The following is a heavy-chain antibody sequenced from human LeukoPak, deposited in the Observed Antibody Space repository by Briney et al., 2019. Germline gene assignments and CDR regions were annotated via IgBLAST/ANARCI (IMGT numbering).Heavy chain of an antibody. CDR2: IKQDGSEK. CDR1: GFTLSSYW. D-gene: IGHD2-2*01. Sequence: GGSLRLSCAASGFTLSSYWMSWVRQAPGKGLEWVANIKQDGSEKYYVDSVKGRFTISRDNAKNSLYLQMNSLRAEDTAVYYCARDGGDIVVVPAAFDYWGQGTLVTVSS. V-gene: IGHV3-7*01. J-gene: IGHJ4*02. CDR3: ARDGGDIVVVPAAFDY.